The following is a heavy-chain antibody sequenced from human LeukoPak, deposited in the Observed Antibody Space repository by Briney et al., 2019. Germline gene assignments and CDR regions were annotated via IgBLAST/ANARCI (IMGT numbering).Heavy chain of an antibody. D-gene: IGHD1-20*01. J-gene: IGHJ4*02. CDR3: ARDPPFIIGTTFFDY. Sequence: GGSLRLSCAASGFTFNSYAVTWVRQAPGKGLEWDSGISSSGTNTYYVDSVKGRFTISRDNSKNTLYLQMNSLRAEDTAVYYCARDPPFIIGTTFFDYWGQGTLVTVSS. V-gene: IGHV3-23*01. CDR2: ISSSGTNT. CDR1: GFTFNSYA.